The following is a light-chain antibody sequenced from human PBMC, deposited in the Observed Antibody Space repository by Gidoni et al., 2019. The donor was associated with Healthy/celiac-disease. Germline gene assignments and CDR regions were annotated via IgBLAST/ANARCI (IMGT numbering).Light chain of an antibody. V-gene: IGLV3-1*01. J-gene: IGLJ1*01. CDR1: KLGDKY. CDR3: QAWDSSTGV. CDR2: QDS. Sequence: SYERTQTPSVSVSPGQTASITCSGDKLGDKYACWYQQKPGQSPVLVIYQDSKPPSGIPERFSGSNSGNTATLTISGTQAMDEADYYCQAWDSSTGVFGTGTKVTVL.